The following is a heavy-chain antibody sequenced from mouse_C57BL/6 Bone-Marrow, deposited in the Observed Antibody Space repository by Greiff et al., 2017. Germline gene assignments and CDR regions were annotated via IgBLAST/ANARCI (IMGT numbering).Heavy chain of an antibody. CDR3: ARHGGLLVLYYAMDY. CDR1: GFTFSDYY. J-gene: IGHJ4*01. CDR2: ISNGGGST. V-gene: IGHV5-12*01. Sequence: VKVVESGGGLVQPGGSLKLSCAASGFTFSDYYMYWVRQTPEKRLEWVAYISNGGGSTYYPDTVKGRFTISRDNAKNTLYLQMSRLKSEDTAMYYCARHGGLLVLYYAMDYWGQGTSVTVSS.